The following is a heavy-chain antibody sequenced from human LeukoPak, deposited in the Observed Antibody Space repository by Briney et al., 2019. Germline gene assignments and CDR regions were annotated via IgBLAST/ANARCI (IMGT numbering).Heavy chain of an antibody. D-gene: IGHD4-17*01. Sequence: GGSLRLSCTASGFPFIEYSLNWVRQAPGKGLEWISYIGIDSGNTKYADSVRGRFTISADKAKNSLYLQMNELRADDTAVYYCARDPNGDYIGAFDFWGQGTMVTVSS. CDR1: GFPFIEYS. CDR3: ARDPNGDYIGAFDF. CDR2: IGIDSGNT. V-gene: IGHV3-48*01. J-gene: IGHJ3*01.